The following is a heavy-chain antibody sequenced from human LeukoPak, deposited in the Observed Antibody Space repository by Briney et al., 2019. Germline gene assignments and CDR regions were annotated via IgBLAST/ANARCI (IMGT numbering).Heavy chain of an antibody. Sequence: SETLSLTCTVSGGSISSSSYYWGWIRQPPGKGLEWIGSIYYSGSTYYNLSLKSRVTISVDTSKNQFSLKLSSVTAADTAVYYCASGRTYYYDSSAPYYFDYWGQGTLVTVSS. CDR3: ASGRTYYYDSSAPYYFDY. D-gene: IGHD3-22*01. J-gene: IGHJ4*02. CDR1: GGSISSSSYY. CDR2: IYYSGST. V-gene: IGHV4-39*01.